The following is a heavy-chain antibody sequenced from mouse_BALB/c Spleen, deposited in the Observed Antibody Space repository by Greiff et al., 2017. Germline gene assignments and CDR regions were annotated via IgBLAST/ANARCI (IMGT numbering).Heavy chain of an antibody. V-gene: IGHV1-5*01. CDR2: IYPGNSDT. CDR1: GYSFTSYW. CDR3: TIYYGSSYAMDY. J-gene: IGHJ4*01. D-gene: IGHD1-1*01. Sequence: VQLKQSGTVLARPGASVKMSCKASGYSFTSYWMHWVKQRPGQGLEWIGAIYPGNSDTSYNQKFKGKAKLTAVTSASTAYMELSSLTNEDSAVYYCTIYYGSSYAMDYWGQGTSVTVSS.